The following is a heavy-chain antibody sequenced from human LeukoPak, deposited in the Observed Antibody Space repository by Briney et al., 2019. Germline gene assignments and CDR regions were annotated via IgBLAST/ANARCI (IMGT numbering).Heavy chain of an antibody. Sequence: GGSLRLSCAASGFTFSSYMMNWVRQAPGKGLEWVSSINSGSTYTYYAESVRGRFTVSRDNAKNSLFLQMNSLRAEDTAIYYCARSLTTLTYEGYWGQGTLVTVSS. CDR1: GFTFSSYM. J-gene: IGHJ4*02. CDR2: INSGSTYT. CDR3: ARSLTTLTYEGY. V-gene: IGHV3-21*01. D-gene: IGHD1-1*01.